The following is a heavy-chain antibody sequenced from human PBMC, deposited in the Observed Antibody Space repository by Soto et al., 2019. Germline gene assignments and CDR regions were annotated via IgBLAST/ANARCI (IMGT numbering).Heavy chain of an antibody. Sequence: GSLRLSCAVPGXTFTSYAMSWIRQAPGEGLEWVANIQQDGSEKYYVDSVKGRFTTSRDNAKNSLYLQMNSLRAEDTAVYYCARDLPGYCTTTDCYSYFDYWGQGTLVTVSS. CDR3: ARDLPGYCTTTDCYSYFDY. CDR1: GXTFTSYA. V-gene: IGHV3-7*03. J-gene: IGHJ4*02. D-gene: IGHD2-2*02. CDR2: IQQDGSEK.